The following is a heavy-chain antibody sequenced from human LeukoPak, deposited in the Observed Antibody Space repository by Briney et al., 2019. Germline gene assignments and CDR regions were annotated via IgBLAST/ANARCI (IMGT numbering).Heavy chain of an antibody. Sequence: SQTLSLTCTVSGGSISSGGYYWSWIRQHPGKGLEWIGYIYYSGSTYYNPSLKSRVTISVDTSKNQFSLKLSSVTAADTAAYYCARENQGEAANFDCWGQGTLVTVSS. V-gene: IGHV4-31*03. D-gene: IGHD6-13*01. J-gene: IGHJ4*02. CDR3: ARENQGEAANFDC. CDR1: GGSISSGGYY. CDR2: IYYSGST.